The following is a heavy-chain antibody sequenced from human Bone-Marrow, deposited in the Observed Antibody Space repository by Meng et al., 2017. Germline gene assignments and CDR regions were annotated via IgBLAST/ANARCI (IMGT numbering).Heavy chain of an antibody. CDR2: INPNSGGT. V-gene: IGHV1-2*02. CDR1: GYTLTGYY. J-gene: IGHJ4*02. CDR3: ARDTNDNEIYGSGSYYKESDY. Sequence: ASVMVSCKASGYTLTGYYMHWVRQAPGQGLEWMGWINPNSGGTNYAQKFQGRVTMTRDTSISTAYLELSRLRTDDTAVYYCARDTNDNEIYGSGSYYKESDYWGQGTLVTVSS. D-gene: IGHD3-10*01.